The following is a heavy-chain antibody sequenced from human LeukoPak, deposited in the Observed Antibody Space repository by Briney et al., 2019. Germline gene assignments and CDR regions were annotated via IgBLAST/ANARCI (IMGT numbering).Heavy chain of an antibody. V-gene: IGHV4-59*01. D-gene: IGHD4-17*01. CDR3: ARGATTTVTTSGFAFDI. CDR2: IYYSGST. J-gene: IGHJ3*02. CDR1: GGSISSCH. Sequence: SETLSLTCTVSGGSISSCHWSWIRQPPGKGLEWIGYIYYSGSTNYNPSLKSRVTISVDTSKNQFSLKLSSVTAADTAVYYCARGATTTVTTSGFAFDIWGQGTMVTVSS.